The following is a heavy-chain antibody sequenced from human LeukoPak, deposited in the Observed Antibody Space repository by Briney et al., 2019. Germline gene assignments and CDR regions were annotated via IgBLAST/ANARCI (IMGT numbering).Heavy chain of an antibody. CDR1: SGSISSSSYS. Sequence: PSETLSLTCTVSSGSISSSSYSWGWIRQPPGKGLEWIGSIYYSGSTYYNPSLKSRVTISVDTSKNQFSLKLNSVTAADTAVYYCATDPPFDYWGQGTLVTVSS. CDR2: IYYSGST. CDR3: ATDPPFDY. J-gene: IGHJ4*02. V-gene: IGHV4-39*01.